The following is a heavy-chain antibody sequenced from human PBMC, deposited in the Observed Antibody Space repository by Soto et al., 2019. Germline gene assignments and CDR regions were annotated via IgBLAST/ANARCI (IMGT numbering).Heavy chain of an antibody. V-gene: IGHV1-18*01. CDR3: ARVLRGVVNWFDP. J-gene: IGHJ5*02. D-gene: IGHD3-10*01. CDR1: GDTFTNFG. CDR2: IATYNTNR. Sequence: HLVQSGPEVKKPGASITVSCKTSGDTFTNFGLSWVRQAPGQGLEWMGWIATYNTNRNYAQKFQGRLTRTTDTSTSTAYMELKSLGYDDTAVYYCARVLRGVVNWFDPWGQGTLVTVSS.